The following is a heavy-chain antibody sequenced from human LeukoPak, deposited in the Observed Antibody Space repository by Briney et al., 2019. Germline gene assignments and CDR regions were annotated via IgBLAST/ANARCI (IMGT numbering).Heavy chain of an antibody. D-gene: IGHD3-16*02. V-gene: IGHV4-39*07. CDR2: IYHRGNT. CDR1: DGSISSSSYY. Sequence: SETLSLTCTVSDGSISSSSYYSGWIRQPPGKGLEWTGSIYHRGNTYYNPSLKSRVTISVDTSKNQFSLKLSSVTAADTAVYYCARIRMITFGGVIVRTYYFDYWGQGTLVIVSS. J-gene: IGHJ4*02. CDR3: ARIRMITFGGVIVRTYYFDY.